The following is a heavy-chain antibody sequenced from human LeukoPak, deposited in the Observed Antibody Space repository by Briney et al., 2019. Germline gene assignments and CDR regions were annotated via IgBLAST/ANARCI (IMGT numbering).Heavy chain of an antibody. Sequence: GGSLTLSCAASGFTFDDYTMHWVRQAPGKGLEWLSLITWDGDTTNYADSVKGRFTISRDNSKDSLYLQMNSLRTEDTALYYCAKDSANTYLPDYWGQGTLVTVSS. V-gene: IGHV3-43*01. CDR1: GFTFDDYT. CDR2: ITWDGDTT. D-gene: IGHD2-2*02. J-gene: IGHJ4*02. CDR3: AKDSANTYLPDY.